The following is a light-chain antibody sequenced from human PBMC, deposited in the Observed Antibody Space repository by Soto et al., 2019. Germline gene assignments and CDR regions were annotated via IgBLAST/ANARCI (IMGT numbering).Light chain of an antibody. V-gene: IGKV1-5*03. Sequence: DIPMTQSPSTLSASFGDTVTITCRASQTVNTWLAWYQQKPGQAPKLLIYKASTLQSGVPSRFSGRGSGTEFTLTINSLQPDDFVTYYCQQYNHWYSFGQGTKLEIK. J-gene: IGKJ2*03. CDR3: QQYNHWYS. CDR1: QTVNTW. CDR2: KAS.